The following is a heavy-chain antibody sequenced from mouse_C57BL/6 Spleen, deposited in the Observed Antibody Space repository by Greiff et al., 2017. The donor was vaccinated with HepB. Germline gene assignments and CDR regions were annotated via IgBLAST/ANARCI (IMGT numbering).Heavy chain of an antibody. J-gene: IGHJ4*01. CDR3: ARWVYDYDEGHAMDY. D-gene: IGHD2-4*01. Sequence: VQLQQSGAELVKPGASVKISCKASGYAFSSYWMNWVKQRPGKGLEWIGQIYPGDGDTNYNGKFKGKATLTADKSSSTAYMQLSSLTSEDSAVYFCARWVYDYDEGHAMDYWGQGTSVTVSS. V-gene: IGHV1-80*01. CDR2: IYPGDGDT. CDR1: GYAFSSYW.